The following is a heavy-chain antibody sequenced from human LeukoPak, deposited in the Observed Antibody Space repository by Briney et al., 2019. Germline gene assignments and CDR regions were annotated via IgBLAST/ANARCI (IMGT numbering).Heavy chain of an antibody. CDR2: ISAYNGNT. J-gene: IGHJ6*03. CDR1: GYTFTSYG. D-gene: IGHD6-19*01. Sequence: ASVKVSCKASGYTFTSYGISWVRQAPGQGLEWMGWISAYNGNTNYAQKLQGRVTMTTDTSTSTAYMELRSLRSDDTAVYYCARGASGKFYYYYYYMDVWGKGTTVTVSS. V-gene: IGHV1-18*01. CDR3: ARGASGKFYYYYYYMDV.